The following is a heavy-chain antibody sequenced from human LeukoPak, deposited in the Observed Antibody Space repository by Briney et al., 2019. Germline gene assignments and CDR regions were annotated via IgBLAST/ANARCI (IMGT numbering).Heavy chain of an antibody. D-gene: IGHD7-27*01. CDR1: GFTFSSHG. J-gene: IGHJ4*02. CDR2: VLSDGSRK. Sequence: GGSLRLSCAASGFTFSSHGMHWVRHAPGKGLEWVAYVLSDGSRKYYADSVKGRFTISRDDSKNTLFLQMNSLRPEDTALDYCAKDFSWGWDCWGQGTLVAVSS. V-gene: IGHV3-30*02. CDR3: AKDFSWGWDC.